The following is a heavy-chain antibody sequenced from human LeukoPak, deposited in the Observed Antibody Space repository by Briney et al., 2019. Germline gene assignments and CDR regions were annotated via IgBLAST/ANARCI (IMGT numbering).Heavy chain of an antibody. D-gene: IGHD5-12*01. V-gene: IGHV3-11*06. Sequence: PGGSLRLSCAASGFTFSDYYMSWIRQAPGKGLEWVSYISSSSSSYTNYADSVKGRFTISRDNAKNSLYLQMNSLRAEDTAVYYCANSGYDSPLSEPFDYWGQGTLVTVSS. J-gene: IGHJ4*02. CDR3: ANSGYDSPLSEPFDY. CDR2: ISSSSSSYT. CDR1: GFTFSDYY.